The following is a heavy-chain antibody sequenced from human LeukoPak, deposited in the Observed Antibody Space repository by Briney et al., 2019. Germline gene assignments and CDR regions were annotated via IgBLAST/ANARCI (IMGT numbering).Heavy chain of an antibody. CDR1: GFTFSSYA. CDR3: ARDVGSGSYLDY. D-gene: IGHD3-10*01. CDR2: ISYDGSNK. Sequence: SGGSLRLSCAASGFTFSSYAMHWVRQAPGKGLEWGAVISYDGSNKYYADSVKGRFTISRDNSKNTLYLQMNSLRAEDTAVYYCARDVGSGSYLDYWGQGTLVTVSS. J-gene: IGHJ4*02. V-gene: IGHV3-30*04.